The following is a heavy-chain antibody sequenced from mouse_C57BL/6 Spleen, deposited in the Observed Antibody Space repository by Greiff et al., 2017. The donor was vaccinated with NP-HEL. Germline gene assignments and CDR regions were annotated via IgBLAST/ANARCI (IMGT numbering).Heavy chain of an antibody. V-gene: IGHV1-82*01. D-gene: IGHD2-3*01. CDR1: GYAFSSSW. J-gene: IGHJ2*01. CDR2: IYPGDGDT. Sequence: VQLQQSGPELVKPGASVKISCKASGYAFSSSWMNWVKQRPGKGLEWIGRIYPGDGDTNYNGKFKGKATLTADKSSSTAYMQLSSLTSEDSAVYFCAKSYDGYYVDYWGQGTTLTVSS. CDR3: AKSYDGYYVDY.